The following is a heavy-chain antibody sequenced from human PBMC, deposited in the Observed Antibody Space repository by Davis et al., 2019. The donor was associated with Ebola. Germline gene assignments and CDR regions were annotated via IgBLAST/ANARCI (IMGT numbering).Heavy chain of an antibody. D-gene: IGHD1-26*01. Sequence: ASVKVSCKGSGYTFTSYAISRVRQAPGQGLEWMGWIIAYNGNTNYAQKPQGRVTMTTDTSTSTAYMELRSLRSDDTAVYYCARGGGSYDVYYYGMDVWGQGTTVTVSS. CDR2: IIAYNGNT. CDR1: GYTFTSYA. CDR3: ARGGGSYDVYYYGMDV. V-gene: IGHV1-18*01. J-gene: IGHJ6*02.